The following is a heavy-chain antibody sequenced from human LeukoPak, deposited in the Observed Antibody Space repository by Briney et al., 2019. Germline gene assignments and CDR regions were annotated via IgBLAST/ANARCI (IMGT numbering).Heavy chain of an antibody. CDR2: INFDGSST. D-gene: IGHD1-14*01. CDR1: GFTLSNYW. V-gene: IGHV3-74*01. Sequence: GGSLRLSCAASGFTLSNYWMHWVRQAPGKGLVWVARINFDGSSTNYAGSVRGRFTISRDNAKNTLYSQMNNLRGEDTAVYYCGRGGSGSRYFDYWGQGTLVTVSS. J-gene: IGHJ4*02. CDR3: GRGGSGSRYFDY.